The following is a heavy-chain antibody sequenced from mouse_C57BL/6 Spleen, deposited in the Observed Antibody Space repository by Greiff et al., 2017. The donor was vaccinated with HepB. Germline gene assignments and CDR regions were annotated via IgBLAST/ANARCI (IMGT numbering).Heavy chain of an antibody. CDR2: ISDGGSYT. J-gene: IGHJ3*01. CDR3: ARDRAGTGAY. Sequence: LVESGGGLVKPGGSLKLSCAASGFTFSSYAMSWVRQTPEKRLEWVATISDGGSYTYYPDNVKGRFTISRDNAKNNLYLQMSHLKSEDTAMYYCARDRAGTGAYWGQGTLVTVSA. CDR1: GFTFSSYA. D-gene: IGHD3-3*01. V-gene: IGHV5-4*01.